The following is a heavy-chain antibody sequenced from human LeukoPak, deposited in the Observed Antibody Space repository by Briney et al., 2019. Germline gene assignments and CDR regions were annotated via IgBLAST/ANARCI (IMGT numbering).Heavy chain of an antibody. CDR3: ARGRVAAAGTPGY. J-gene: IGHJ4*02. CDR1: GGSFSGYY. D-gene: IGHD6-13*01. Sequence: SETLSLTCAVYGGSFSGYYWSWIRQPPGKGLEWIGEINHSGSTNYNPSLKSRVTISVDTSKNQFSLKLSSVTAADTAVYYCARGRVAAAGTPGYWSQGTLVTVSS. CDR2: INHSGST. V-gene: IGHV4-34*01.